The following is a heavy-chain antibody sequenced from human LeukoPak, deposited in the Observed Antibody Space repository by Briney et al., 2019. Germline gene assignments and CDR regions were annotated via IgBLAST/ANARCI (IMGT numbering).Heavy chain of an antibody. D-gene: IGHD3-3*01. J-gene: IGHJ4*02. Sequence: GSLRLSCAASGFTFSSYAMSWVRQAPGKGLELVSAISGSGGSTYYADSVKGRFTISRDNSKNTLYLQMNSLRAEDTAVYYCAKDPGGITIFGVALVGYFDYWGQGTLVTVSS. CDR3: AKDPGGITIFGVALVGYFDY. V-gene: IGHV3-23*01. CDR1: GFTFSSYA. CDR2: ISGSGGST.